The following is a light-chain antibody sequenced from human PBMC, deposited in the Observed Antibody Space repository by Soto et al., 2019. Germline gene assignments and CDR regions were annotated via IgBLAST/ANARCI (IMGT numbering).Light chain of an antibody. Sequence: QSALTQPASVSGSHGQSITISCTGTSSDVGDYNLLSWYQQHPGKAPRLLIHEGSRRPSGISDRFSGSKSHNTASLTISGLQPEDEADYYCCSYGRNGLVVFGGGTQLTVL. CDR2: EGS. J-gene: IGLJ7*01. V-gene: IGLV2-23*01. CDR3: CSYGRNGLVV. CDR1: SSDVGDYNL.